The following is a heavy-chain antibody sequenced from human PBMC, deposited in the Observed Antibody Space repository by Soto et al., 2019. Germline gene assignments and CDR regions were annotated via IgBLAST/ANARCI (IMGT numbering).Heavy chain of an antibody. CDR3: ARGHIVATINHYYYGMDV. D-gene: IGHD5-12*01. V-gene: IGHV1-69*01. J-gene: IGHJ6*02. CDR2: IIPIFGTA. Sequence: QVQLVQSGAEVKKPGSSVKVSCKASGGTFSSYAISWVRQAPGQGLEWMGGIIPIFGTANYAQKFQGRVTITADESTSTAYRELSSLRSEDTAVYYCARGHIVATINHYYYGMDVWGQGTTVTVSS. CDR1: GGTFSSYA.